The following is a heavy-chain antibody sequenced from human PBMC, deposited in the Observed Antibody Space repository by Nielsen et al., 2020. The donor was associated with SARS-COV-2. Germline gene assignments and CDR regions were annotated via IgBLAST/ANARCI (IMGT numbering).Heavy chain of an antibody. Sequence: ASVKVSCKASGGTFSSYAISWVRQAPGQGLEWMGWMNPNSGNTGYAQKFQGRVTMTRNTSISTAYMELSSLRSEDTAVYYCAKASVAGTGFDYWGQGTLVTVSS. V-gene: IGHV1-8*02. CDR2: MNPNSGNT. CDR3: AKASVAGTGFDY. CDR1: GGTFSSYA. D-gene: IGHD6-19*01. J-gene: IGHJ4*02.